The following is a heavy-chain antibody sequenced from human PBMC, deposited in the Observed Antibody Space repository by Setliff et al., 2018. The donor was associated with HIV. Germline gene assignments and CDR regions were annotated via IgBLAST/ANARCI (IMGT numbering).Heavy chain of an antibody. D-gene: IGHD6-6*01. V-gene: IGHV1-69*13. Sequence: SVKVSCKASGDTFNSHAISWVRQAPGQGLEWMGGIIPIFGTPNYAQKFKGRLTITADESTSTVYMELSSLRSEDTAVYYCARWYGFHSSSSVLGFWGQQTLVTVSS. CDR3: ARWYGFHSSSSVLGF. CDR1: GDTFNSHA. J-gene: IGHJ4*02. CDR2: IIPIFGTP.